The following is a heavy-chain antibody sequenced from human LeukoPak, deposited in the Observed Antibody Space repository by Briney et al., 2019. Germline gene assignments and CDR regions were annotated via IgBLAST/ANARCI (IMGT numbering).Heavy chain of an antibody. Sequence: GGSLRLSCAASGFTFSSYAMSWVRQAPGKGLEWVSAISGSGGSTYYADSVKGRFTISRDNSKNTLCLQMNSLRAEDTAVYYCAKDTGYSYGYSDYWGQGTLVTVSS. D-gene: IGHD5-18*01. J-gene: IGHJ4*02. CDR2: ISGSGGST. V-gene: IGHV3-23*01. CDR1: GFTFSSYA. CDR3: AKDTGYSYGYSDY.